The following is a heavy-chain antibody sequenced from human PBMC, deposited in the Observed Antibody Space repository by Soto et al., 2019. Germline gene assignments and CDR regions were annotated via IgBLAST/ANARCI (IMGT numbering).Heavy chain of an antibody. CDR3: ARDLMGNSYAFDM. CDR1: GYTFTSNS. Sequence: QVQLVQSGAEVKKPGASVKVSCKAPGYTFTSNSMNWVRQAPGQGLEWMGMNTSSGGSTSYSQEFQGRVTMTRDTSTSTVYMELSSLRSEDRATYYCARDLMGNSYAFDMWGQGTMVSVSS. J-gene: IGHJ3*02. D-gene: IGHD4-4*01. V-gene: IGHV1-46*01. CDR2: NTSSGGST.